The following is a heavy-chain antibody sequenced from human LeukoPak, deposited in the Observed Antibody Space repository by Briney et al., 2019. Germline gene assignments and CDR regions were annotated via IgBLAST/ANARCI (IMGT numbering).Heavy chain of an antibody. CDR2: IIAILGIA. V-gene: IGHV1-69*02. CDR1: VGTCSSYT. J-gene: IGHJ4*02. Sequence: SVKVSFKASVGTCSSYTISWVRQAPGQGREWMGRIIAILGIANYAQKFQGRVTITADKSTSTAYMELSSLRSDDTAVYYCAIAGVASSSRVYYFDYWGQGTLVTVSS. D-gene: IGHD2-15*01. CDR3: AIAGVASSSRVYYFDY.